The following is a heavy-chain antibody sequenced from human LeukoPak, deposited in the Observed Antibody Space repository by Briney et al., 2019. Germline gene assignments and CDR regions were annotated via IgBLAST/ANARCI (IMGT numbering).Heavy chain of an antibody. CDR1: GGTFSSYA. V-gene: IGHV1-69*13. J-gene: IGHJ4*02. Sequence: GASVTVSCKASGGTFSSYAISWVRQAPGQGLEWMGGIIPIFGTANYAQKFQGRVTITADESTSTAYMELSSLRSEDTAVYYCTSLLIPPDENDYWGQGTLVTVSS. D-gene: IGHD2-8*01. CDR2: IIPIFGTA. CDR3: TSLLIPPDENDY.